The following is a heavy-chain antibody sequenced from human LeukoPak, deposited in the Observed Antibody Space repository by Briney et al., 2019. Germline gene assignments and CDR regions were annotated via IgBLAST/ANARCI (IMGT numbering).Heavy chain of an antibody. D-gene: IGHD5-18*01. CDR2: INPNSGGT. Sequence: ASVKVSCKASGYTFTGYYMHWVRQAPGQGLEWMGWINPNSGGTNYAQKFQGRVTMTRDTSISTAYMELSRLRSDDTAVYYCARGVWYSYGNPIYYYYYMDVWGKGTTVTVSS. J-gene: IGHJ6*03. V-gene: IGHV1-2*02. CDR3: ARGVWYSYGNPIYYYYYMDV. CDR1: GYTFTGYY.